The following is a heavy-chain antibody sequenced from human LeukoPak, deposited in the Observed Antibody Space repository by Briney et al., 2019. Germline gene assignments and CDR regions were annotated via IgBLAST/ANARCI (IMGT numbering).Heavy chain of an antibody. CDR3: ARDNTQLWTYGGLDY. V-gene: IGHV3-21*01. CDR2: ISSSSSYI. Sequence: GGSLRLSCAASGFTFSSYSMNWVRQAPGKGLEWVPSISSSSSYIYYADSVKGRFTISRDNAKNSLYLQMNSLRAEDTAVYYCARDNTQLWTYGGLDYWGQGTMVTVSS. J-gene: IGHJ4*02. D-gene: IGHD5-18*01. CDR1: GFTFSSYS.